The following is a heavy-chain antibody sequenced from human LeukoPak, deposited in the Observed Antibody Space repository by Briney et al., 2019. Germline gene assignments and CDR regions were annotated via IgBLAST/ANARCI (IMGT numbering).Heavy chain of an antibody. J-gene: IGHJ3*02. D-gene: IGHD6-6*01. CDR1: GYSISSGYY. CDR2: IYHSGST. Sequence: PSETLSLTCAVSGYSISSGYYWGWIRQPPGKGLEWIGSIYHSGSTYYNPSPKSRVTISVDTSKNQFSLKLSSVTAADTAVYYCARLDIEYSSSTTTFDIWGQGTMVTVSS. CDR3: ARLDIEYSSSTTTFDI. V-gene: IGHV4-38-2*01.